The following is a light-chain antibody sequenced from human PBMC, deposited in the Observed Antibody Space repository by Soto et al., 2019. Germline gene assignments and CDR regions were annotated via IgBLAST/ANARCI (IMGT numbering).Light chain of an antibody. CDR1: QSVSSNY. CDR3: QQYGTSPFA. Sequence: EIVLTQSPGTLSLAPGERATLSCRASQSVSSNYLAWYQQKPGQAPRPFIYGASSRATGIPDRFSGSGSGTDFTLTISGLEPEDFGVYYCQQYGTSPFAFGPGTKVDIK. J-gene: IGKJ3*01. CDR2: GAS. V-gene: IGKV3-20*01.